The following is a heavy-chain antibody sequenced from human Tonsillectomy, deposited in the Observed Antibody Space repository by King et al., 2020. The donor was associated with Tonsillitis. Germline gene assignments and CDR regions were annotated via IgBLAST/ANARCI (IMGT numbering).Heavy chain of an antibody. CDR2: IYTSGST. CDR1: GGSISSYY. CDR3: ARDWDSSGYYLLDY. Sequence: QLQESGPGLVKPSETLSLTCTVSGGSISSYYWSWIRQPAGKGLEWIVRIYTSGSTNYNPSLKSRVTMSVDTSKNQFSLKLSSVTAADTAVYYCARDWDSSGYYLLDYWGQGTLVTVSS. J-gene: IGHJ4*02. D-gene: IGHD3-22*01. V-gene: IGHV4-4*07.